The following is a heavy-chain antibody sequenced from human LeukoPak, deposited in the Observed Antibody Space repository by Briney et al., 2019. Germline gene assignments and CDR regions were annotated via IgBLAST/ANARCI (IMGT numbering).Heavy chain of an antibody. CDR2: IRYDGTNK. CDR3: AKDRAFGDYFES. D-gene: IGHD2-21*02. CDR1: GFTFSTFG. J-gene: IGHJ5*01. V-gene: IGHV3-30*02. Sequence: GGSLRLSCAASGFTFSTFGMHWIRPAPGKGLEWVAFIRYDGTNKQYLDSVKARFTISRDNSNNMLYLQMNSLRPEDTGVYYCAKDRAFGDYFESWGQGTLVTVSS.